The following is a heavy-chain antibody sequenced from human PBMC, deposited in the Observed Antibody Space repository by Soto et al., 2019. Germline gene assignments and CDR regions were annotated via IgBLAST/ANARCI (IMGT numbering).Heavy chain of an antibody. CDR1: GGSISSYY. Sequence: SETLSLTCTVSGGSISSYYWSWIRQPAGKGLEWIGRIYTSGSTNYNPSLKSRVTMSVDTSKNQFSLKLSSVTAADTAVYYCARNPSRDGYNFNWFDPWGQGTLVTVSS. V-gene: IGHV4-4*07. J-gene: IGHJ5*02. D-gene: IGHD5-12*01. CDR2: IYTSGST. CDR3: ARNPSRDGYNFNWFDP.